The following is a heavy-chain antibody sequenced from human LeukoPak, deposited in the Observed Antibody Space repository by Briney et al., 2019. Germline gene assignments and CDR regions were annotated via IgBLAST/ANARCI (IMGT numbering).Heavy chain of an antibody. J-gene: IGHJ5*02. CDR1: GGSISSGSYY. V-gene: IGHV4-61*02. D-gene: IGHD4-17*01. Sequence: SETLSLTCTVSGGSISSGSYYWSWIRQPAGKGLEWIGRIYTSGSTTYNSSLKSRVTISLDTSKNQFSLKLSSVTAADTAVYYCARDPRGGDYDNNWFDPWGQGTLVTVSS. CDR2: IYTSGST. CDR3: ARDPRGGDYDNNWFDP.